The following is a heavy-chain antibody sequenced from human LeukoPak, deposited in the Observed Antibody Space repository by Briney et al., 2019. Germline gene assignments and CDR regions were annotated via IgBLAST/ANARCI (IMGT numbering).Heavy chain of an antibody. Sequence: GGSLRLSCAASGFPFSDFWMDWVRQAPGKGMEWVANIKQDGSEKYYADSVKGRFTISRDNTKNSLYLQMNSLRAEDTAVYYCARGHVPGSDRHWDYWGQGALVTVSS. CDR3: ARGHVPGSDRHWDY. CDR2: IKQDGSEK. V-gene: IGHV3-7*01. D-gene: IGHD3-10*01. CDR1: GFPFSDFW. J-gene: IGHJ4*02.